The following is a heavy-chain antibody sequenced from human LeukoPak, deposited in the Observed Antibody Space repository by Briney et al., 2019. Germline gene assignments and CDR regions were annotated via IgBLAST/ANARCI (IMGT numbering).Heavy chain of an antibody. CDR2: ISYDGSNK. V-gene: IGHV3-30*04. CDR1: GFTFSSYA. Sequence: GGSLRRSCAASGFTFSSYAMHWVRQAPGKGLEWVAVISYDGSNKYYADSVKGRFTISRDNSKNTLYLQMNSLRAEDTAVYYCARDLTGPDRDYWGQGTLVTVSS. D-gene: IGHD1-14*01. CDR3: ARDLTGPDRDY. J-gene: IGHJ4*02.